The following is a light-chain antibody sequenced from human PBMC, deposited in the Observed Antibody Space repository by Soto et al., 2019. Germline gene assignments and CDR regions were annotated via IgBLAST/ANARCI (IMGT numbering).Light chain of an antibody. CDR3: QQFNSYPL. CDR1: QGISSA. CDR2: DAS. J-gene: IGKJ5*01. Sequence: AIQLTQSPSSLSASVGDRVTITCRASQGISSALAWYQQKPGKAPKLLIYDASSLESGVPSRFSGSGSGTDFTLTISSLQPEDFATYYCQQFNSYPLFGQGTRLESK. V-gene: IGKV1-13*02.